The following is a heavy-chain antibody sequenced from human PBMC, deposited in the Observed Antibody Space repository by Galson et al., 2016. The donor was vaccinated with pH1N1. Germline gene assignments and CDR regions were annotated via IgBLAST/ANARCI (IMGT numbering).Heavy chain of an antibody. D-gene: IGHD1-14*01. CDR2: IVPIFGTT. CDR1: GGPLSSYA. CDR3: VRSTGYNKVNGPFDV. J-gene: IGHJ3*01. Sequence: SVKVSCKASGGPLSSYATGWVRQAPGQGPEWMGGIVPIFGTTKYEQKFQGRVTITADEMSGSAYMALSGLTSMDTAVYYCVRSTGYNKVNGPFDVWGQGTLVIVSS. V-gene: IGHV1-69*13.